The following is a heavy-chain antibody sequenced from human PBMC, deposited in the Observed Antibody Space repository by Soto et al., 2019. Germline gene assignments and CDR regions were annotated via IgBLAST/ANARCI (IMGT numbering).Heavy chain of an antibody. D-gene: IGHD2-15*01. CDR3: AGPYCSGGICYYYFDY. Sequence: GGSLRLSCAASGFTFSSYAMHWVRQAPGKGLEWVAVIYYDGSNKYYVDSVKGRFTISRDNSKNTLYLQMNSLRAEDTAVYYCAGPYCSGGICYYYFDYWGQGTPVTVSS. J-gene: IGHJ4*02. CDR2: IYYDGSNK. CDR1: GFTFSSYA. V-gene: IGHV3-33*01.